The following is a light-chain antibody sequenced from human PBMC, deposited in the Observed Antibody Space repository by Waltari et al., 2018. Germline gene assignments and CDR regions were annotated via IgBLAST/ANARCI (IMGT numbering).Light chain of an antibody. V-gene: IGKV3-15*01. Sequence: EIVMTQSPATLSVSPGERATISCRASQSVSSNLAWYQQKPGQAPRLLIYGASTRATGIPAMFSGSGSGTEFTLTISSLQSEDFAVYYCQQYNNWPLMYTFGQGTKLEIK. CDR1: QSVSSN. CDR3: QQYNNWPLMYT. J-gene: IGKJ2*01. CDR2: GAS.